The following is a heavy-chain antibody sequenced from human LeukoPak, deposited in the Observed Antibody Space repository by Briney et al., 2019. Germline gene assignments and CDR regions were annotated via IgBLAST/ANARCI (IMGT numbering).Heavy chain of an antibody. D-gene: IGHD6-13*01. CDR3: ARVSRHLGYSSSGWFDP. J-gene: IGHJ5*02. CDR2: MNPNSGNT. V-gene: IGHV1-8*01. CDR1: GYTFTSYD. Sequence: ASVKVSCKASGYTFTSYDINWVRQATGQGLEWTGWMNPNSGNTGYAQKFQGRVTMTRNTSISTAYMELSSLRSEDTAVYYCARVSRHLGYSSSGWFDPWGQGTLVTVSS.